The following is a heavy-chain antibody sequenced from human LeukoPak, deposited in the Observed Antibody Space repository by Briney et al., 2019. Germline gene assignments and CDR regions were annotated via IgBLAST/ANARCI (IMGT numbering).Heavy chain of an antibody. Sequence: ASVKVSCKASGYRFSDFYIHWVRQAPGQGLEWMGWINPNTGATNYAHNFRGRVSFSTDTSINTVYMKLKRLTSDDTGLFFCARDIVEMATMEGEDYWGQGTRVTVSS. D-gene: IGHD5-24*01. CDR1: GYRFSDFY. V-gene: IGHV1-2*02. CDR2: INPNTGAT. J-gene: IGHJ4*02. CDR3: ARDIVEMATMEGEDY.